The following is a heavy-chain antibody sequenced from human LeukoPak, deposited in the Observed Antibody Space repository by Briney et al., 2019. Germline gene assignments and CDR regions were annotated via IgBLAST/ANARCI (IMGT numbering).Heavy chain of an antibody. J-gene: IGHJ4*02. D-gene: IGHD1-26*01. V-gene: IGHV3-30-3*01. CDR3: ARDLSLIVGATTEGY. CDR2: ISYDGSNK. CDR1: GFTFSSYA. Sequence: PGGSLRLSCAASGFTFSSYAMHWVRQAPGKGLEWVAVISYDGSNKYYADSVKGRFTISRDNSKNTLYLQMNSLRAEDTAVYYCARDLSLIVGATTEGYWGQGTLVTVSS.